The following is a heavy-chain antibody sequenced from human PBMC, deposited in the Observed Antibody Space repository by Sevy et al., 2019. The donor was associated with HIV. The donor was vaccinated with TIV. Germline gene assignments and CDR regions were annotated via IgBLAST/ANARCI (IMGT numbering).Heavy chain of an antibody. CDR1: GFTFRRYW. CDR2: IKQDGSEK. V-gene: IGHV3-7*01. D-gene: IGHD3-22*01. Sequence: GGSLRLSCAASGFTFRRYWMSWVRQAPGKGLEWVANIKQDGSEKYYVDSVKGRFTISRDNAKNSLYLQMNSLRAEDTAVYYRASLRDDSSGFRFDYWGQGTLVTVSS. J-gene: IGHJ4*02. CDR3: ASLRDDSSGFRFDY.